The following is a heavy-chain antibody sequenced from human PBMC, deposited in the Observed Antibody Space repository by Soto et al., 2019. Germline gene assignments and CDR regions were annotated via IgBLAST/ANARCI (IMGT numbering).Heavy chain of an antibody. CDR3: DTIRYHTPSSVLWFDP. D-gene: IGHD1-20*01. CDR1: GGFLSDSY. V-gene: IGHV4-34*01. CDR2: INHTGGT. Sequence: SETLSLTCDVYGGFLSDSYWSWIRQTPEKGLEWIGEINHTGGTNYSPSLKSRVAISVDTSNNQFSLKLNSVTAADTAMSYCDTIRYHTPSSVLWFDPWGQGTLVTVSS. J-gene: IGHJ5*02.